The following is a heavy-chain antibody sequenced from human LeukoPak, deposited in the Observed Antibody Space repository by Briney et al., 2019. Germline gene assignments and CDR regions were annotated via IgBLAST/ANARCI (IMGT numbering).Heavy chain of an antibody. Sequence: GGSLRLSCAASGFTFSSYGMHWVRQAPGKGLEWVAFIRYDGSNKYYADSVKGRFTISRDNSKNTLYLQMNSLRAEDTAVYYCAKDWVDQLLSPKLDWCFDLWGRGTLVTVSS. CDR3: AKDWVDQLLSPKLDWCFDL. J-gene: IGHJ2*01. CDR1: GFTFSSYG. D-gene: IGHD2-2*01. CDR2: IRYDGSNK. V-gene: IGHV3-30*02.